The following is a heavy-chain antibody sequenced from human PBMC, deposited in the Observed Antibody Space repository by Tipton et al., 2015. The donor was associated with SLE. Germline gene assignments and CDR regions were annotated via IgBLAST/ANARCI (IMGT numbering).Heavy chain of an antibody. D-gene: IGHD3-22*01. J-gene: IGHJ3*02. CDR3: ARATYYYDSSGYTQGAFDI. V-gene: IGHV3-21*01. CDR2: ISSSSYI. CDR1: GFTFSSYS. Sequence: SLRLSCAASGFTFSSYSMNWVRQAPGKGLEWVSSISSSSYIYYADSVKGRFTISRDNAKNSLYLQMNSLRAEDTAVYYCARATYYYDSSGYTQGAFDIWGQGTMVTVSS.